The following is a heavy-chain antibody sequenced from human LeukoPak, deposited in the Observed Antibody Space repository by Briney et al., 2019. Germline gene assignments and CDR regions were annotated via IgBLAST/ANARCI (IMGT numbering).Heavy chain of an antibody. CDR1: GYTFTGYY. CDR2: INPNSGGT. Sequence: ASVKVSCKASGYTFTGYYMHWVRQAPGQGLEWMGWINPNSGGTNYAQKFQDRVTMTRDTSISTAYMELSRLRSDDTAVYYCARDQPGSYSGSAPGGLDVWGKGTTVTVSS. D-gene: IGHD1-26*01. J-gene: IGHJ6*04. V-gene: IGHV1-2*02. CDR3: ARDQPGSYSGSAPGGLDV.